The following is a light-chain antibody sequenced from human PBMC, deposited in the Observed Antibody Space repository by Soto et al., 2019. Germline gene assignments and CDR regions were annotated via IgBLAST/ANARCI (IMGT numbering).Light chain of an antibody. V-gene: IGKV1-5*01. CDR1: QTISSW. J-gene: IGKJ4*01. CDR3: QQLNSYPLT. Sequence: IQRPQSPATLSGSLGDRFTIACGASQTISSWLAWYQQKPGKAPNVLINVASTLRSGVPSRFSGSGSGTDFNLTISSLQPEDFATYYCQQLNSYPLTFGGRTKVAI. CDR2: VAS.